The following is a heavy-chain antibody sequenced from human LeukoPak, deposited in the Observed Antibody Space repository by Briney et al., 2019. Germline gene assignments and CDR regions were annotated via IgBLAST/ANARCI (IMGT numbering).Heavy chain of an antibody. V-gene: IGHV3-30*18. J-gene: IGHJ4*02. CDR1: GFTFSSYG. CDR2: ISYDGSNK. D-gene: IGHD6-19*01. CDR3: AKFRTIAVAGTGFDY. Sequence: GGSLRLSCAASGFTFSSYGMHWVRQAPGKGLEWVAVISYDGSNKYYADSVKGRFTISRDNSKNTLYLQMNSLRAEDTAVYYCAKFRTIAVAGTGFDYWGQGTLVTVSS.